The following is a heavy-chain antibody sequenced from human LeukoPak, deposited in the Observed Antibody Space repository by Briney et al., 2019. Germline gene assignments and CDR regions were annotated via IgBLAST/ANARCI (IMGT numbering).Heavy chain of an antibody. CDR3: ARVSRGTVTTIDY. Sequence: ATLSLTCTVSGGSISSYYWSWIRQPPGKGLEWIGYIYYSGSTNYNPSLKSRVTISVDTSKNQFSLKLSSVTAADTAVYYCARVSRGTVTTIDYWGQGTLVTVSS. CDR2: IYYSGST. D-gene: IGHD4-17*01. J-gene: IGHJ4*02. CDR1: GGSISSYY. V-gene: IGHV4-59*08.